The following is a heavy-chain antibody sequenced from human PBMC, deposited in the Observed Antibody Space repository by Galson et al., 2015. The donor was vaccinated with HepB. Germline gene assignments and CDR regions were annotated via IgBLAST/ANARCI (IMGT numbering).Heavy chain of an antibody. V-gene: IGHV3-7*03. Sequence: SLRLSCAASGFTFSSYCMGWLRQAPGKGLEWVADIKQEGSENYYVDSVKGRFPISRDNAKNSLYLQMNSLRAEDTAVYYCARAGGQWLETTSGMDVWGQGTTVTVSS. J-gene: IGHJ6*02. CDR1: GFTFSSYC. D-gene: IGHD6-19*01. CDR2: IKQEGSEN. CDR3: ARAGGQWLETTSGMDV.